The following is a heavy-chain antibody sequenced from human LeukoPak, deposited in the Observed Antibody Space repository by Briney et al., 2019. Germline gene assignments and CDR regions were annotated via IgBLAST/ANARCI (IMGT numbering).Heavy chain of an antibody. J-gene: IGHJ5*02. CDR3: ARGPSRKVVTATLGPFDP. CDR2: IYTSGST. Sequence: SETLSLTCTVSGGSISSGSYYWSWIRQPAGKGLEWIGRIYTSGSTNYNPSLRSRVTISVDRSKNQFSLRLNSMTAADTAVYYCARGPSRKVVTATLGPFDPWGQGTLVTVSS. CDR1: GGSISSGSYY. D-gene: IGHD2-21*02. V-gene: IGHV4-61*02.